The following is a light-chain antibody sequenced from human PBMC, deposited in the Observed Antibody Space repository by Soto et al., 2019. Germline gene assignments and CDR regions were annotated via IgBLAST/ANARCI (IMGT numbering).Light chain of an antibody. CDR3: QPYNSYPYT. J-gene: IGKJ2*01. V-gene: IGKV1-5*01. Sequence: DIQMSQFPSTLSASVGDRVTIPGRASQSIPNWLAWYQQKPGKAPKLLIYDGSSLESGVPSRFSGSGSGTEVTLTISSLQPDDFATYYCQPYNSYPYTFGQGTKVDIK. CDR1: QSIPNW. CDR2: DGS.